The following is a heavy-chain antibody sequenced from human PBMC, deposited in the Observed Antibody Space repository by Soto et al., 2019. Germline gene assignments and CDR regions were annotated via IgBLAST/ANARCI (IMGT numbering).Heavy chain of an antibody. CDR2: IYWDDDK. J-gene: IGHJ6*03. Sequence: SGPTLVKPTQTLTLTCTFSGFSLSTSGVGVGWIRQPPGKALEWLALIYWDDDKRYSPSLKGRLTITKDTSQNQVVLTMTNMDPVDTATYYCAHIGEEGSKAPYYMDVWGKGTTVTVSS. D-gene: IGHD3-3*01. CDR3: AHIGEEGSKAPYYMDV. V-gene: IGHV2-5*02. CDR1: GFSLSTSGVG.